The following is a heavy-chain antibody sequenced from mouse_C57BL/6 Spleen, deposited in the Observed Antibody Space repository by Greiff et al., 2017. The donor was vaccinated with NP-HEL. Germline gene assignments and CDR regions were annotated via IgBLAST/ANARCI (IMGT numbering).Heavy chain of an antibody. D-gene: IGHD2-4*01. CDR3: ARGPFYDYDGDYYAMDG. CDR1: GYTFTTYP. CDR2: FYPYNDDT. V-gene: IGHV1-47*01. J-gene: IGHJ4*01. Sequence: VKLVESGAELVKPGASVKMSCKASGYTFTTYPIEWMKQSHGKSLEWIGNFYPYNDDTKYNEKFKGKATLTVDKSSSTVYLELSRLTSEDAEVYDCARGPFYDYDGDYYAMDGWGQGTSVTVSS.